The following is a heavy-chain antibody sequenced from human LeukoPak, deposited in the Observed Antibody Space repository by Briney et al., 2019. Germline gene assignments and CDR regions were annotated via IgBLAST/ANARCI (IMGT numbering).Heavy chain of an antibody. Sequence: SVKVSCKASGDTFSNYAISWVRQAPGQGLEWMGGIIPIFGTAKYAQKFQGRVTITADTSTSTAYMELSSLRSEDTAVYYCARAPLGVKRRGLFDYWGQGTLVTVSS. D-gene: IGHD4-23*01. CDR3: ARAPLGVKRRGLFDY. CDR1: GDTFSNYA. J-gene: IGHJ4*02. V-gene: IGHV1-69*06. CDR2: IIPIFGTA.